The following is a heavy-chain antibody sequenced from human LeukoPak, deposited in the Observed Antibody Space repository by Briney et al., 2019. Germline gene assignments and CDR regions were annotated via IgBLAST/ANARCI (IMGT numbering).Heavy chain of an antibody. CDR2: INPNSGGT. D-gene: IGHD3-16*02. Sequence: GASVKVSCTASGYTFTVYYMHWVRQAPGQGLEWMGRINPNSGGTNYAQKFQGRVTMTRDTSISTAYMELSRLRSDDTAVYYCVFRGSYRFDYWGQGTLVTVSS. J-gene: IGHJ4*02. CDR3: VFRGSYRFDY. V-gene: IGHV1-2*06. CDR1: GYTFTVYY.